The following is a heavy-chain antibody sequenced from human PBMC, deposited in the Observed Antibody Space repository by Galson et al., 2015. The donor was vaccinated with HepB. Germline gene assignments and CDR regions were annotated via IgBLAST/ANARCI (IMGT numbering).Heavy chain of an antibody. CDR1: GFTFTSYG. CDR3: ARDAEQHWSF. V-gene: IGHV3-30*03. J-gene: IGHJ4*02. D-gene: IGHD3-3*01. Sequence: SLRLSCAACGFTFTSYGMSWVRQAPGKGLEWVAVILYDGSNKYYVDSVKGRFTISRDNAKNSLYLQMNSLRAEDTAVYYCARDAEQHWSFWGQGTLVTVSS. CDR2: ILYDGSNK.